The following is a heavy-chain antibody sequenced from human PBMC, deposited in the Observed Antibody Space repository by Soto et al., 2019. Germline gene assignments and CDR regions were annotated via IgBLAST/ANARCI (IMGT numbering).Heavy chain of an antibody. J-gene: IGHJ4*02. Sequence: GGSLRLSCAASGFTFSSYSMNWVRQAPGKRLEWVSYISSSSSTIYYADSVKGRFTISRDNAKNSLYLQMNSLRDEDTAVYYCARDSVGYCTNGVCYTAVPNDYWGQGTLVTVSS. CDR3: ARDSVGYCTNGVCYTAVPNDY. CDR2: ISSSSSTI. V-gene: IGHV3-48*02. D-gene: IGHD2-8*01. CDR1: GFTFSSYS.